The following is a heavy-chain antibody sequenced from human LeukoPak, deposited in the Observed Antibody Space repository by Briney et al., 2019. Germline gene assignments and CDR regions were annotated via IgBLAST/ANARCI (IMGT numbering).Heavy chain of an antibody. J-gene: IGHJ6*03. CDR3: ARDYYYYMDV. CDR1: GGFNTHYY. V-gene: IGHV4-59*12. CDR2: FYHSAST. Sequence: SETLSLTCAVSGGFNTHYYWSWIRQPPGKGLEWIGYFYHSASTNYNPSLKSRVTISVDTSKNHFSLKLSSVTPEDTAVYYCARDYYYYMDVWGKGTTVTVSS.